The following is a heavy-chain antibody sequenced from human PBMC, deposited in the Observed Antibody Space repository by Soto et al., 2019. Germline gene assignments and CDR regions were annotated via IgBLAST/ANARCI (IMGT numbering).Heavy chain of an antibody. CDR3: ARSAGYSSAYFDY. CDR2: IYYSGST. J-gene: IGHJ4*02. V-gene: IGHV4-31*03. Sequence: SETLSLTCTVSGGSISSGGYYWSWIRQHPGKGLEWIGYIYYSGSTYYNPSLKSRVTISVDTSKNQFSLKLSSVTAADTAVYYCARSAGYSSAYFDYWGQGTLVTVSS. CDR1: GGSISSGGYY. D-gene: IGHD6-25*01.